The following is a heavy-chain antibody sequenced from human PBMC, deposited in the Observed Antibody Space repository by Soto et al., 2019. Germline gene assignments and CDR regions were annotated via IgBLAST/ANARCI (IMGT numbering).Heavy chain of an antibody. V-gene: IGHV1-8*01. D-gene: IGHD1-26*01. CDR3: VKVAELKSGYYQAMDV. CDR1: GYSFTGHD. J-gene: IGHJ6*02. Sequence: QVQLVQSGAEVRKPGASVRVSCKASGYSFTGHDVNWVRQASGQGLEWMGWMNTKSGGTGYAQKFQGRVLMTRDTSITTAYMDLSGLTSQDTAVYYCVKVAELKSGYYQAMDVWGQGPTVTVSS. CDR2: MNTKSGGT.